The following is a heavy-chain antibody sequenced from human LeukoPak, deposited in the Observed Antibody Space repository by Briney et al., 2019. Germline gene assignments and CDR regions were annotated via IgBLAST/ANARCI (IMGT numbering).Heavy chain of an antibody. J-gene: IGHJ6*02. CDR1: GFTFSSFW. Sequence: GGSLRLSCGASGFTFSSFWMSWVRQAPGKRLEWVANIQQDGSEEYYVDSMKGRFTISRDNARNSLYLQMNSLRAEDTAVYYCARAGLTTYYYYGMDVWGQGTTVTVSS. D-gene: IGHD1-1*01. CDR2: IQQDGSEE. CDR3: ARAGLTTYYYYGMDV. V-gene: IGHV3-7*05.